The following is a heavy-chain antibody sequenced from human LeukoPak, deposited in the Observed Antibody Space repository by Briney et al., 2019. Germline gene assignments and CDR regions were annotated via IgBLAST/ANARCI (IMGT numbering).Heavy chain of an antibody. CDR2: IDAGNDNT. J-gene: IGHJ4*02. V-gene: IGHV1-3*01. Sequence: ASVEVSCKASGYILTSYALHWVRQAPGQRLEWMGWIDAGNDNTKYSQKFQGRLTITRDTSASTAYMELSSLRSEDTAVYYCARGGSSIFDYWGQGTLVTVSS. CDR3: ARGGSSIFDY. D-gene: IGHD1-26*01. CDR1: GYILTSYA.